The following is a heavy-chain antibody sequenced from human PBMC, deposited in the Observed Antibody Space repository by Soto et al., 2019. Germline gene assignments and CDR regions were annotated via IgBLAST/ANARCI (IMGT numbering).Heavy chain of an antibody. CDR2: ISGSGDST. Sequence: GGSLRLSCVASEFTFSSYGMSWVRQAPGKGLEWVSTISGSGDSTYYADFVKGRFPISRDNSKNTLYVQMDSLRAEDTAIYYCARILRFSQWLTYLDYWGLGTLVTVSS. J-gene: IGHJ4*02. CDR1: EFTFSSYG. V-gene: IGHV3-23*01. D-gene: IGHD3-3*01. CDR3: ARILRFSQWLTYLDY.